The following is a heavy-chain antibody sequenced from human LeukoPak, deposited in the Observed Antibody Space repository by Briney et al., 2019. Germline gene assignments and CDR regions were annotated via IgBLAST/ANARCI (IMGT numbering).Heavy chain of an antibody. D-gene: IGHD4-17*01. CDR3: AKGRNDYGDAALNY. Sequence: PGRSLRLSCAASGFTFSSYGMHWVRQAPGKGLEWVAVIWYDGSNKYYADSVKGRFTISRDNSKNTLYLQMNSLRAEDTAGYYCAKGRNDYGDAALNYWGQGTLVTVSS. V-gene: IGHV3-33*06. CDR2: IWYDGSNK. CDR1: GFTFSSYG. J-gene: IGHJ4*02.